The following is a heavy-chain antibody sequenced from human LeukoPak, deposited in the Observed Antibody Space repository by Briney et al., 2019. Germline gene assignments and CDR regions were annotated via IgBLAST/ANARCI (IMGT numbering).Heavy chain of an antibody. V-gene: IGHV3-30*02. Sequence: GGSLRLSCAASGFSFSSYSMTWVRQAPGKGLEWVAFIRYDGSNKYYADSVKGRFTISRDNSKNTLYLQMNSLRAEDTAVYYCAKHYLPNWGQGTLVTVSS. CDR2: IRYDGSNK. J-gene: IGHJ4*02. CDR1: GFSFSSYS. CDR3: AKHYLPN. D-gene: IGHD3-10*01.